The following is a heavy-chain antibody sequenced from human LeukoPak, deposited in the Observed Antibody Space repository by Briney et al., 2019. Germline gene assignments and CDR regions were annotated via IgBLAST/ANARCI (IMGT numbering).Heavy chain of an antibody. CDR1: GFTFSNYW. J-gene: IGHJ3*02. CDR3: ARPSGVVPLFGAFDI. Sequence: PGGSLRLSCAASGFTFSNYWMSWVRQAPGKGLEWVSYISSSSSTIYYADSVKGRFTISRDNAKNSLYLQMNSLRAEDTAVYYCARPSGVVPLFGAFDIWGQGTMVTVSS. D-gene: IGHD3-3*01. CDR2: ISSSSSTI. V-gene: IGHV3-48*01.